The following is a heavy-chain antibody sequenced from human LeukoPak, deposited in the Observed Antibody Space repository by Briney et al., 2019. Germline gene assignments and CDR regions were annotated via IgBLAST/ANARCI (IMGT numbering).Heavy chain of an antibody. CDR3: AKVSGDTGYPHYFDY. J-gene: IGHJ4*02. D-gene: IGHD3-9*01. CDR2: ISISGHAT. V-gene: IGHV3-23*01. CDR1: GFTFSSYA. Sequence: GGSLRLSCAASGFTFSSYAMSWVRQAPGKRLEWVSAISISGHATNYADSVKGRFTISRDTSKNTLYLQMNSLRAEDTAVYYCAKVSGDTGYPHYFDYWGQGTLVTVSS.